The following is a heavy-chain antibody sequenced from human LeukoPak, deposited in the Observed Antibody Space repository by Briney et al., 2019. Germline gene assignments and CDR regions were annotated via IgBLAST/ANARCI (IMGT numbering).Heavy chain of an antibody. V-gene: IGHV3-30*04. D-gene: IGHD3-10*01. CDR1: GFTFSSHA. CDR3: ARQAGYYGSGTTHYYMDV. Sequence: PGRSLRLSCAASGFTFSSHAMHWVRQAPGKGLEWVAVISYDGGNKYYADSVKGRFTISRDNSKNTLYLQMNSLRPEDTAVYYCARQAGYYGSGTTHYYMDVWGKGTTVTVSS. J-gene: IGHJ6*03. CDR2: ISYDGGNK.